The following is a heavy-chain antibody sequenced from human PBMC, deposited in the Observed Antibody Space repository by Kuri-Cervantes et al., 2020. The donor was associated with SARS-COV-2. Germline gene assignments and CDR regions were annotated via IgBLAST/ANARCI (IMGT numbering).Heavy chain of an antibody. CDR1: GYTFTGYY. J-gene: IGHJ6*02. CDR3: ARASVRGIIITYHSYGMDV. CDR2: INPNSGGT. D-gene: IGHD3-10*01. V-gene: IGHV1-2*04. Sequence: ASVKVSCKASGYTFTGYYMHWVRQAPGQGLEWMGWINPNSGGTNYAQKCQGWVTMTRDTSISTAYMELSRLRSDDTAVYYCARASVRGIIITYHSYGMDVWGQGTTVTVSS.